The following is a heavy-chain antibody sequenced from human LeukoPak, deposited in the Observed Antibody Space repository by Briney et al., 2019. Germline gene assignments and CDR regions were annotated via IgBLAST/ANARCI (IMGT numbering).Heavy chain of an antibody. Sequence: PGGSLRLSCAASGFTFSSYGMHWVRQAPGKELEWVAVIWYDGSNKYYADSVKGRFTISRDNSKNTLYLQMNSLRAEDTAVYYCATSGYSSSWPHTPEDYWGQGTLVTVSS. CDR3: ATSGYSSSWPHTPEDY. D-gene: IGHD6-13*01. CDR2: IWYDGSNK. J-gene: IGHJ4*02. CDR1: GFTFSSYG. V-gene: IGHV3-33*01.